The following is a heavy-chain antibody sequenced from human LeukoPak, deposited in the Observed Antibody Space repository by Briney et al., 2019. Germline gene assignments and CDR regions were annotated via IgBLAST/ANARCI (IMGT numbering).Heavy chain of an antibody. CDR1: GGSFSGYY. V-gene: IGHV3-21*01. D-gene: IGHD4-17*01. Sequence: PSETLSLTCAVYGGSFSGYYWSWVRQAPGKGLEWVSSISSSSSYIYYADSVKGRFTISRDNAKNSLYLQMNSLRAEDTAVYYCARDRRMRDYGDYGLDYWGQGTLVTVSS. CDR3: ARDRRMRDYGDYGLDY. CDR2: ISSSSSYI. J-gene: IGHJ4*02.